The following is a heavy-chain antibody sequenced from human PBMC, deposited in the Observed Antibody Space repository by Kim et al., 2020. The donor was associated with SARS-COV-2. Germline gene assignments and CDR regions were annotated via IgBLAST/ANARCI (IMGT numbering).Heavy chain of an antibody. CDR1: GGSLTGYY. CDR3: SRNEKSGDDFDY. D-gene: IGHD5-12*01. V-gene: IGHV4-4*09. Sequence: SETLSLICSVSGGSLTGYYWSWIRQPPGKGLEWIGYIYSSCTTYYNPTHQSRRSLSIDKSTKQLSLRLKSVTTADTAVYFCSRNEKSGDDFDYWGQGTLVTVSS. CDR2: IYSSCTT. J-gene: IGHJ4*01.